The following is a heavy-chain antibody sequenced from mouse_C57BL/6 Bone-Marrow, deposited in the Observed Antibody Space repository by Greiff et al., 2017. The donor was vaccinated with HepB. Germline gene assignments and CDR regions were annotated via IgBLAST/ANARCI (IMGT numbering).Heavy chain of an antibody. CDR1: GFTFSDYY. CDR3: ARQITTVALDY. D-gene: IGHD1-1*01. CDR2: ISNGGGST. J-gene: IGHJ2*01. Sequence: EVKVEESGGGLVQPGGSLKLSCAASGFTFSDYYMYWVRQTPEKRLEWVAYISNGGGSTYYPDTVKGRFTISRDNAKNTLYLQMSRLKSEDTAMYYCARQITTVALDYWGQGTTLTVSS. V-gene: IGHV5-12*01.